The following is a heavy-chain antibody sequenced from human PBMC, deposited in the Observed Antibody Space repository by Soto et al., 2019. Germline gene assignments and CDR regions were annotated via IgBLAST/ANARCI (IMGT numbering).Heavy chain of an antibody. Sequence: DVQLVESGGGLIQPGESLRLSCAAFGLTISGKKYVAWVRQAPGKGLEWVSALYDVDGSFYADSVKGRFTTSSDSSKTTVYLKIKDLRPDDTAVYYCETLHEREDAYDVWRQGKTVSVYS. D-gene: IGHD1-1*01. J-gene: IGHJ3*01. V-gene: IGHV3-53*01. CDR2: LYDVDGS. CDR1: GLTISGKKY. CDR3: ETLHEREDAYDV.